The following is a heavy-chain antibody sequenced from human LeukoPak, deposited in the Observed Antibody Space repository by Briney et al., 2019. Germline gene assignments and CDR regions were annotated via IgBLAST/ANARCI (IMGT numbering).Heavy chain of an antibody. J-gene: IGHJ4*02. CDR1: GGSLSNYY. D-gene: IGHD3-22*01. Sequence: SETLSLTCTVSGGSLSNYYWSWIRQPPGKGLEWIGYIYYSGSTNYNPSLKSRVTISVDTSKNQFALKLSSVTAADTAMCYCARLGGRSGYYPFDYWGQGTLVSVSS. CDR3: ARLGGRSGYYPFDY. CDR2: IYYSGST. V-gene: IGHV4-59*01.